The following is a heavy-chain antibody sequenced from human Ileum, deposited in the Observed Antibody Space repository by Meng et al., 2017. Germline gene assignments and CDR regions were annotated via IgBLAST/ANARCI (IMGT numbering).Heavy chain of an antibody. CDR2: IHTDTGNP. D-gene: IGHD1-7*01. CDR1: GYTFSAYA. V-gene: IGHV7-4-1*02. CDR3: ARGIRSNGNYDAFDI. Sequence: ASVKVACKASGYTFSAYAMNWLRQAPGQGPEWMGWIHTDTGNPTNAQGFRGRFVFSLDTYVTTAYLEISSLKAEDTAIYYCARGIRSNGNYDAFDIWGQGTMVTVSS. J-gene: IGHJ3*02.